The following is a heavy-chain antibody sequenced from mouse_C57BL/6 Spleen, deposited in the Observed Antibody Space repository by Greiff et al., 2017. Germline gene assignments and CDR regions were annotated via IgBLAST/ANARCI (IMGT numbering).Heavy chain of an antibody. V-gene: IGHV3-6*01. CDR2: ISYDGSN. J-gene: IGHJ4*01. Sequence: ESGPGLVKPSQSLSLTCSVTGYSITSGYYWNWIRQFPGNKLEWMGYISYDGSNNYNPSLKNRISITRDTSKNQFFLKLNSVTTEDTATYYCAREAYYSNYDCAMDYWGQGTSVTVSS. CDR3: AREAYYSNYDCAMDY. CDR1: GYSITSGYY. D-gene: IGHD2-5*01.